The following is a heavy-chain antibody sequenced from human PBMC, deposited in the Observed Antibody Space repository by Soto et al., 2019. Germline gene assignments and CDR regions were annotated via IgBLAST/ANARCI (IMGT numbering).Heavy chain of an antibody. V-gene: IGHV3-23*01. Sequence: EVQLLESGGGLVQPGGSLRLSCAASGFTFSSYAMSWVRQAPGKGLEWVSAISGSGGSTYYADSVKGRFTISRDNSKNTLYLQMNSLRAEDTAVYYCATTYYDYVWGSYRCGNLDYWGQGTLVTVSS. D-gene: IGHD3-16*02. CDR2: ISGSGGST. J-gene: IGHJ4*02. CDR1: GFTFSSYA. CDR3: ATTYYDYVWGSYRCGNLDY.